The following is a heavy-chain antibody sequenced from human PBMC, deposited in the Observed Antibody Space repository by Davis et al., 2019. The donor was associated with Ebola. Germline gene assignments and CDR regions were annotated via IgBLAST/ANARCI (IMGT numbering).Heavy chain of an antibody. D-gene: IGHD2-2*01. Sequence: PSETLSLTCAVYGGSFSGYYWSWIRQPPGKGLEWIGEINHSGSTNYNPSLKSRVTISVDTSKNQFSLKLSSVTAADTAVYYCARAFRYCSSTSCYGKNYYYYMDVWGKGTTVTVSS. CDR2: INHSGST. CDR3: ARAFRYCSSTSCYGKNYYYYMDV. V-gene: IGHV4-34*01. CDR1: GGSFSGYY. J-gene: IGHJ6*03.